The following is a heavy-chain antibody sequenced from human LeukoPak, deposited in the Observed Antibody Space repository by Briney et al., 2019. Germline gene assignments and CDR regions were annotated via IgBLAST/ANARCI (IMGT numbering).Heavy chain of an antibody. CDR1: GYTFTSYG. D-gene: IGHD2-2*03. J-gene: IGHJ4*02. V-gene: IGHV1-18*01. CDR3: ARDRVGVDIVVVPAGEFDY. CDR2: ISAYNGNT. Sequence: ASVKVSCKASGYTFTSYGISWVRQAPGQGLEWMGWISAYNGNTNYAQKLQGRVTMTTDTSTSTAYMEQRSLRSDDTAVYYCARDRVGVDIVVVPAGEFDYWGQGTLVTVSS.